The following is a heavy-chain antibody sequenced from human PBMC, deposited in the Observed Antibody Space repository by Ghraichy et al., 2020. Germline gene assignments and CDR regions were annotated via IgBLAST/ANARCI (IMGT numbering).Heavy chain of an antibody. Sequence: GGSLRLSCAASGFTVSSNYMSWVRQAPGKGLEWVSVIYSGGSTYYADSVKGRFTISRDNSKNTLYLQMNSLRAEDTAVYYCARGIAFLTAYYFDYWGQGTLVTVSS. J-gene: IGHJ4*02. CDR3: ARGIAFLTAYYFDY. V-gene: IGHV3-53*01. CDR1: GFTVSSNY. CDR2: IYSGGST.